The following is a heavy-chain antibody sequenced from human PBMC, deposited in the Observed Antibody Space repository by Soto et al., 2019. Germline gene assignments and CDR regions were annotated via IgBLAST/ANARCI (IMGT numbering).Heavy chain of an antibody. D-gene: IGHD2-15*01. CDR2: ISSSSSTI. J-gene: IGHJ4*02. CDR1: GFTFSSYS. CDR3: ARDLFQYCSGGSCYFDDY. Sequence: GGSLRLSCAASGFTFSSYSMNWVRQAPGKGLEWVSYISSSSSTIYYADSVKGRFTISRDNAKNSLYLQMNSLRAEDTAVYYCARDLFQYCSGGSCYFDDYWGQGTLVTVSS. V-gene: IGHV3-48*01.